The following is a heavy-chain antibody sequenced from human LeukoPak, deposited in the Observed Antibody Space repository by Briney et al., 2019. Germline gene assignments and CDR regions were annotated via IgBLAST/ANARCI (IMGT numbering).Heavy chain of an antibody. CDR2: ISYDGSNK. Sequence: GGSLRLSCAASGFTFSSYAMSWVRQAPGKGLEWVAVISYDGSNKYYADSVKGRFTISRGNSKNTLYLQMNSLRAEDTAVYYCARDDYLDYWGQGTLVTVSS. CDR3: ARDDYLDY. J-gene: IGHJ4*02. CDR1: GFTFSSYA. V-gene: IGHV3-30*04.